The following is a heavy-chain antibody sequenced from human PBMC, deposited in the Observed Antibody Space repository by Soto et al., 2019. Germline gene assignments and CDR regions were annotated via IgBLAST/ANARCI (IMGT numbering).Heavy chain of an antibody. D-gene: IGHD6-13*01. CDR3: ARGSDGYSSSWYGYYFDY. CDR1: GGTFSSYA. J-gene: IGHJ4*02. Sequence: QVQLVQSGAEVKKPGSSVKVSCKASGGTFSSYAISWVRQAPGQGLEWMGGIIPIFGTANYAQKSQGRVTITADESTSTAYMELSSLRSEDTAVYYCARGSDGYSSSWYGYYFDYWGQGTLVTVSS. V-gene: IGHV1-69*01. CDR2: IIPIFGTA.